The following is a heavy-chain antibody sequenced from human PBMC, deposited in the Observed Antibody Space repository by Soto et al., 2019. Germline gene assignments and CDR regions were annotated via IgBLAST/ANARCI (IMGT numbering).Heavy chain of an antibody. CDR1: GGSISSGGYY. V-gene: IGHV4-31*03. Sequence: KPSETLSLTCTVSGGSISSGGYYWSWIRQHPGKGLEWIGYIYYSGSTYYNPSLKSRVTISVDTSKNQFSLKLSSVTAADTAVYYCARDGPYCSGGSCYLYYYGMDVWGQGTTVTVSS. D-gene: IGHD2-15*01. CDR3: ARDGPYCSGGSCYLYYYGMDV. J-gene: IGHJ6*02. CDR2: IYYSGST.